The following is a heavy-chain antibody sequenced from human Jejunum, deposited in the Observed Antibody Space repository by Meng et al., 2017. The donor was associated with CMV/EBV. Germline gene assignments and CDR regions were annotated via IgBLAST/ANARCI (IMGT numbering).Heavy chain of an antibody. Sequence: PEYGPVPVNLSRTPSLSCFCLGVSSNRNPYFWGWIRQPQGKGLEWIGSIDYSGTTYYNPSHKSRVTISGDTSKNQFSLKVSSVTAADTALYFCARGGIFRGIDYWGQGTLVTVSS. J-gene: IGHJ4*02. CDR1: GVSSNRNPYF. V-gene: IGHV4-39*07. CDR3: ARGGIFRGIDY. CDR2: IDYSGTT. D-gene: IGHD3-10*01.